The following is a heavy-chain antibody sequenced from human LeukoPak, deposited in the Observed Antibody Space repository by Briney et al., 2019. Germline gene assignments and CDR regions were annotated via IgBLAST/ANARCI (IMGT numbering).Heavy chain of an antibody. CDR1: GFTFSTYS. V-gene: IGHV3-21*01. D-gene: IGHD6-19*01. J-gene: IGHJ4*02. CDR3: ATDVRDEYSSGWYPIGY. Sequence: PGGSLRLSCAASGFTFSTYSMNWVRQAPGKGLEWVSSISSGSRYMYYADSVKGRFTNSRDNAKNSLYLLMNSLRAEDTAVYYCATDVRDEYSSGWYPIGYWGQGTLVTVSS. CDR2: ISSGSRYM.